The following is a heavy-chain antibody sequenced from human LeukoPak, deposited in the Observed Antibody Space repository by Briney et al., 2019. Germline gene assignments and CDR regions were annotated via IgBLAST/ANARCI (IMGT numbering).Heavy chain of an antibody. J-gene: IGHJ4*02. CDR3: TRVQGGSTSHRF. D-gene: IGHD6-13*01. V-gene: IGHV1-2*02. Sequence: ASVKVSCKASGYTFTGYYIHWVRQAPGQGLEWMGWIDPNSGGTSSAQQFQGRVTMTRDTSITTAFMEVSRLRSDDTATYFCTRVQGGSTSHRFWGQGTLVTVSS. CDR2: IDPNSGGT. CDR1: GYTFTGYY.